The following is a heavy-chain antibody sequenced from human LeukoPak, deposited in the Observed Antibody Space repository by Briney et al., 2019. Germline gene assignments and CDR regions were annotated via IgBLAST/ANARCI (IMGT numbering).Heavy chain of an antibody. CDR1: GFTFSSYA. CDR2: IWYDGSNK. D-gene: IGHD3-10*01. Sequence: PGGSLRLSCSASGFTFSSYAMHWVRQAPGKGLEWVAIIWYDGSNKYYADSVKGRFTISRDNPKNTLYLQMNSLRPEDTAVYYFAKRGETSSWKYIDSWGQGTLVTVSS. J-gene: IGHJ4*02. CDR3: AKRGETSSWKYIDS. V-gene: IGHV3-30*02.